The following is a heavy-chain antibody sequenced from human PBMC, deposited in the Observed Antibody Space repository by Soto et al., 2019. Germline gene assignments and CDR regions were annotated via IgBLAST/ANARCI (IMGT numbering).Heavy chain of an antibody. V-gene: IGHV4-59*08. D-gene: IGHD4-17*01. CDR1: GGSISSYY. CDR3: ARGYGDYVLDY. CDR2: IYYSGST. J-gene: IGHJ4*02. Sequence: QVQLQESGPGLVKPSETLSLTCTVSGGSISSYYWSWIRQPPGKGLEWIGCIYYSGSTNYNPSLKRRVTISVDTSNNQFSLKLTSVTAADTAVYYCARGYGDYVLDYWGQGTLVTVSS.